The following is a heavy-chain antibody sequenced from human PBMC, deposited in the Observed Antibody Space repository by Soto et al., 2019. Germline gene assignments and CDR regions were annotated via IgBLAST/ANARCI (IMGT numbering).Heavy chain of an antibody. CDR1: GYTFTSYA. Sequence: ASGKVSCKASGYTFTSYAMHCERQAPGQMLEWMGWNNGGNGNTKYSQKFQGRVTITRDTSASTAYMELSSLRSEDTAVYYCARGSELILKEAYGMDVWGQGTTVTVSS. D-gene: IGHD1-26*01. CDR3: ARGSELILKEAYGMDV. J-gene: IGHJ6*02. CDR2: NNGGNGNT. V-gene: IGHV1-3*01.